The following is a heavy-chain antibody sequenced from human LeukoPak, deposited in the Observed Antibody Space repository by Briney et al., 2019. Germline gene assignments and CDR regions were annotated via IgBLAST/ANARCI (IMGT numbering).Heavy chain of an antibody. Sequence: XETLSLTCAVYGGSFSGYYWSWIRQPPGKGLEWIGEINHSGSTNYNPSLKSRVTISVDTSKNQFSLKLSSVTAADTAVYYCARLPLWFGELEAFDPWGQGTLVTVSS. CDR3: ARLPLWFGELEAFDP. CDR1: GGSFSGYY. V-gene: IGHV4-34*01. D-gene: IGHD3-10*01. J-gene: IGHJ5*02. CDR2: INHSGST.